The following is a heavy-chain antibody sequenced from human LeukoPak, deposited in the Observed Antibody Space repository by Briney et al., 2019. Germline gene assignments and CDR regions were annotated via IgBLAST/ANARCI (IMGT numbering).Heavy chain of an antibody. V-gene: IGHV1-2*02. D-gene: IGHD2-15*01. CDR3: ARGYCSGGSCYLNFDY. J-gene: IGHJ4*02. Sequence: AASVKVSCKASGYTFTSYDINWVRQVTGQGLEWMGWINPNSGGTNYAQKFQGRVTMTRDTSISTAYMELSRLRSDDTAVYYCARGYCSGGSCYLNFDYWGQGTLVTVSS. CDR1: GYTFTSYD. CDR2: INPNSGGT.